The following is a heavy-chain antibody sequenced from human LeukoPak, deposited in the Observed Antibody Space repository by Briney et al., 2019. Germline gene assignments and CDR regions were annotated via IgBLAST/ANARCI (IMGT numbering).Heavy chain of an antibody. V-gene: IGHV3-30*03. CDR2: ISYDGSNK. J-gene: IGHJ4*02. CDR1: GFTFSSYG. D-gene: IGHD3-9*01. CDR3: ARVRRSYFDSYYFDY. Sequence: GRSLRLSCAASGFTFSSYGMHWVRQAPGKGLEWVAVISYDGSNKYYADSVKGRFTISRDNSKNTLYLQMNSLRAEDTAVYYCARVRRSYFDSYYFDYWGQGTLVTVSS.